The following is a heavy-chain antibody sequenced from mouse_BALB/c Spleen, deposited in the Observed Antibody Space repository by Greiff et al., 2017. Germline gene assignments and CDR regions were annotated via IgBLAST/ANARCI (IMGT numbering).Heavy chain of an antibody. CDR1: GYSITSDYA. Sequence: DVQLQESGPGLVKPSQSLSLTCTVTGYSITSDYAWNWIRQFPGNKLEWMGYISYSGSTSYNPSLKSRISITRDTSKNQFFLQLNSVTTEDTATYYCARNFPWFAYWGQGTLVTVSA. J-gene: IGHJ3*01. V-gene: IGHV3-2*02. CDR2: ISYSGST. CDR3: ARNFPWFAY.